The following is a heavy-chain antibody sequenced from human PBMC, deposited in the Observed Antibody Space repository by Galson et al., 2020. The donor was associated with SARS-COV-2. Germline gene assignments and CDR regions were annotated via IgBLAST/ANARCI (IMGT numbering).Heavy chain of an antibody. CDR1: GFSLSNARMG. Sequence: SGPTLVKPTETLTLTCTVSGFSLSNARMGVSWIRQPPGKALEWLAHIFSNDEKSYSTSLKSRLTISKDTSKSQVVLTMTNMDPVDTATYYCARIGGEVRGGIIHYYYYYYMDVWGKGTTVTVSS. J-gene: IGHJ6*03. CDR2: IFSNDEK. CDR3: ARIGGEVRGGIIHYYYYYYMDV. V-gene: IGHV2-26*01. D-gene: IGHD3-10*01.